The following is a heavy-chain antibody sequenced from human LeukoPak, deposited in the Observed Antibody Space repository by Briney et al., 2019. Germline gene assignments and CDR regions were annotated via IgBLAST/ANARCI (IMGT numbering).Heavy chain of an antibody. CDR2: IKQDGRVK. CDR3: ARDRPTGASRVFVVQ. V-gene: IGHV3-7*01. Sequence: GGSLRLSCEGSRFSFGNYWMNWVRQAPGKGLEWVANIKQDGRVKYYVDSVKGRFTISRDNAKNSLYLQMDSLRAEDTAVYYCARDRPTGASRVFVVQWGQGTPVTVSS. J-gene: IGHJ4*02. CDR1: RFSFGNYW. D-gene: IGHD2-15*01.